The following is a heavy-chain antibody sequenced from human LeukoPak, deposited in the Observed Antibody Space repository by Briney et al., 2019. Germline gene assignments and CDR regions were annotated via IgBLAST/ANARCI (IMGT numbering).Heavy chain of an antibody. CDR2: ISGSGGST. Sequence: GGSLRLSCAASGFTFSSYAMSWVRQAPGKGLEWVSAISGSGGSTYYADSVKGRFTISRDNSKNTLYLQMNSLRAEDTAVYYCAKGALSKLLWFGESSDAFDIWGQGTMVTVSS. D-gene: IGHD3-10*01. J-gene: IGHJ3*02. CDR1: GFTFSSYA. V-gene: IGHV3-23*01. CDR3: AKGALSKLLWFGESSDAFDI.